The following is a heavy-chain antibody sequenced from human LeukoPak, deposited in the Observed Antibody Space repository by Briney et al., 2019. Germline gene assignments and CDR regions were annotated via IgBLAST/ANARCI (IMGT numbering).Heavy chain of an antibody. CDR1: GYTFTKYG. V-gene: IGHV1-18*04. CDR2: INTMNGNT. Sequence: ASVKVSCKASGYTFTKYGISWVRQAPGQGLEWMGWINTMNGNTNYAQKFQGRVTGTIDTSTSTAYMELRSLRYDDTAVYYCARALGDEAYWGQGTLVTVSS. D-gene: IGHD3-16*01. CDR3: ARALGDEAY. J-gene: IGHJ4*02.